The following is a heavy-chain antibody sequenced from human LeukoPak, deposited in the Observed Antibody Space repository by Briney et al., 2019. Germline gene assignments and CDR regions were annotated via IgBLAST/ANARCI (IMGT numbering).Heavy chain of an antibody. CDR2: IYYSGST. CDR1: GGSISSGDYY. D-gene: IGHD6-13*01. Sequence: SETLSLTCTVSGGSISSGDYYWSWIRQPPGKGLEWIGYIYYSGSTYYNPSLKSRVTISVDTSKYQFSLKLSSVTAADTAVYYCAGSRIAAAATTIWGQGTMVTVSS. CDR3: AGSRIAAAATTI. J-gene: IGHJ3*02. V-gene: IGHV4-30-4*08.